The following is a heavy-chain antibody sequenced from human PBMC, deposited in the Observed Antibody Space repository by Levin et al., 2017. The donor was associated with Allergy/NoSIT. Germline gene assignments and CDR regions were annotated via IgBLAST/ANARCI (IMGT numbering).Heavy chain of an antibody. D-gene: IGHD3-22*01. J-gene: IGHJ4*02. CDR3: ARDAVSYYYAGSGFDY. V-gene: IGHV3-30*03. Sequence: PGGSLRLSCAASGFTFSTYGMHWVRQAPGKGLEWVALISYDGSNIYYADSVKGRFTISRENSKNTLYLEMTSLRAEDTAVYYCARDAVSYYYAGSGFDYWGQGTRVTVSS. CDR1: GFTFSTYG. CDR2: ISYDGSNI.